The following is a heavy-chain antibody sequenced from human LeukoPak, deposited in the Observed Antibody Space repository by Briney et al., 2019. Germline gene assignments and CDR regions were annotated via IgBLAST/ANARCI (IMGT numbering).Heavy chain of an antibody. CDR3: AKVAQRYCSSTSCYMYSDY. D-gene: IGHD2-2*02. CDR1: GFTFSSYA. Sequence: PGGSLRLSCAASGFTFSSYAMSWVRQAPGKGLEWVSAISGSGGSTYYADSVKGRFTISRDNSKNTLYLQMNSLRAEDTAVYYYAKVAQRYCSSTSCYMYSDYWGQGTLVTVSS. CDR2: ISGSGGST. V-gene: IGHV3-23*01. J-gene: IGHJ4*02.